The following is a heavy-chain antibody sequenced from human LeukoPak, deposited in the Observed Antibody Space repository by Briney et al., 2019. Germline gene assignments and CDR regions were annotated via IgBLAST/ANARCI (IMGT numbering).Heavy chain of an antibody. CDR1: GFTFSSYA. V-gene: IGHV3-64*01. CDR2: ISSNGGST. Sequence: GGSLRLSCAASGFTFSSYAMHWVRQAPGKGLEYVSAISSNGGSTYYANSVKGRFTISRDNSKNTLYLQMGSLRAEDMAVYYCARDTVAVAGTTDSYYYYYMDVWGKGTTVTISS. D-gene: IGHD6-19*01. CDR3: ARDTVAVAGTTDSYYYYYMDV. J-gene: IGHJ6*03.